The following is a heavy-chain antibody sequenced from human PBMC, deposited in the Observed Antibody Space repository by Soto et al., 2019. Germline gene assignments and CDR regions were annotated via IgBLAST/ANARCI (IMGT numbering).Heavy chain of an antibody. J-gene: IGHJ6*02. D-gene: IGHD6-13*01. Sequence: SVKVSCKASGGTFSSYAISWVRQAPGQGLEWMGGIIPIFGTANYAQKFQGRVTITSDESTSTAYMELSSLRSEDTAVYYCARAGLEAAAGTDLYYYYYYGMDVWGQGTTVTVSS. CDR1: GGTFSSYA. CDR3: ARAGLEAAAGTDLYYYYYYGMDV. V-gene: IGHV1-69*13. CDR2: IIPIFGTA.